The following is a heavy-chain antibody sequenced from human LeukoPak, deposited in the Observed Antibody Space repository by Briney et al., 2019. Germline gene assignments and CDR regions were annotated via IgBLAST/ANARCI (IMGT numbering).Heavy chain of an antibody. CDR1: GFTFSSYA. Sequence: PGGSLRLSCAASGFTFSSYAMHWVRQAPGKGLEWVAVISYDGSNKYYADSVKGRFTISRDNSKNMLYLQMNSLRAEDTAVYYCARAVDTAMVTPIDYWGQGTLVTVSS. J-gene: IGHJ4*02. CDR3: ARAVDTAMVTPIDY. D-gene: IGHD5-18*01. CDR2: ISYDGSNK. V-gene: IGHV3-30-3*01.